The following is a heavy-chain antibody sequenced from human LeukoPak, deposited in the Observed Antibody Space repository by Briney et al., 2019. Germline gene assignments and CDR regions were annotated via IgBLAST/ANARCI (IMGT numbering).Heavy chain of an antibody. D-gene: IGHD1-7*01. J-gene: IGHJ4*02. V-gene: IGHV3-30-3*01. Sequence: GGSLRLSCTASGFTFSSYAMHWVRQAPGKGLEWVAIISSDGSNKDHADSVKGRFTISRDDAKNSLYLQMNSLRAEDTAIYYCAREDDWNYEDYWGQGTLVTVSS. CDR2: ISSDGSNK. CDR1: GFTFSSYA. CDR3: AREDDWNYEDY.